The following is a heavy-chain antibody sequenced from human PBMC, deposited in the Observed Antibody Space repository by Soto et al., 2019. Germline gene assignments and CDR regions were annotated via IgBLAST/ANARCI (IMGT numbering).Heavy chain of an antibody. Sequence: QVQLVESGGGVVQPGGSLRLSCAASGFTFSTSVMHWVRQAPGKGLEWMAIISYGGFNKYYADSVKGRFTISRDISESTLYLQMNSLRTEDTAVYYCAREEFEDGRGHFDYWGQGTLVSVSS. J-gene: IGHJ4*02. D-gene: IGHD3-22*01. CDR1: GFTFSTSV. CDR3: AREEFEDGRGHFDY. CDR2: ISYGGFNK. V-gene: IGHV3-30-3*01.